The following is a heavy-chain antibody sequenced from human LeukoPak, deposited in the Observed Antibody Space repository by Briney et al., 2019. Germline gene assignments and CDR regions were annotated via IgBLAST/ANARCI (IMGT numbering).Heavy chain of an antibody. CDR2: IFYSGST. CDR1: GGSIGNYY. D-gene: IGHD3-3*01. Sequence: SETLSLTCTVSGGSIGNYYWSWIRQPPGKGLEWIGHIFYSGSTNYNPSLKSRVTISVDTSKNQFSLKLTSVTAADTAVYYCARTYYDVFSGLAQIDYWGQGTLVTVSS. V-gene: IGHV4-59*01. J-gene: IGHJ4*02. CDR3: ARTYYDVFSGLAQIDY.